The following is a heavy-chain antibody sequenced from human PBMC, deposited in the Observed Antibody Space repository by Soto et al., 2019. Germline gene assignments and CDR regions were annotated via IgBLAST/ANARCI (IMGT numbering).Heavy chain of an antibody. V-gene: IGHV4-34*01. CDR3: ARRAIAARRGPYNWFDP. CDR1: GGSFSGYY. J-gene: IGHJ5*02. CDR2: INHSGST. Sequence: QVQLQQWGAGLLKPSETLSLTCAVYGGSFSGYYWSWIRQPPGKGLEWIGEINHSGSTIYNPSLKSRVTISVDTSKNQFSLKLSSVTAADTAVYYCARRAIAARRGPYNWFDPWGQGTLVTVSS. D-gene: IGHD6-6*01.